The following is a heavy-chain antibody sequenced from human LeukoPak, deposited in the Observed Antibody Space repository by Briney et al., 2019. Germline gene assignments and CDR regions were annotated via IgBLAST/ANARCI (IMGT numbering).Heavy chain of an antibody. D-gene: IGHD2-21*02. J-gene: IGHJ4*02. Sequence: GGSLRLSCAASGFTFSNAWMSWVRQAPGKGLEWVANIKQDGSEKYYVDSVKGRFTISRDNAKNSLYLQMNSLRAEDTAVYYCARGVYCGGDCYLGWGQGTLVTVSS. CDR2: IKQDGSEK. V-gene: IGHV3-7*04. CDR1: GFTFSNAW. CDR3: ARGVYCGGDCYLG.